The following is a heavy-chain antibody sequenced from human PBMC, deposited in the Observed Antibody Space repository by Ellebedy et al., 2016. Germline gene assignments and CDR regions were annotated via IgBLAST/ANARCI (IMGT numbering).Heavy chain of an antibody. J-gene: IGHJ6*02. CDR3: ARQGELATVATYYYYYGMDV. V-gene: IGHV5-51*01. D-gene: IGHD5-12*01. Sequence: GESLKISXKGSGYSFTSYWTGWVRQMPGKGLEWMVIIYPGDSDTRYSPSFQGQVTISADKSISTAYLQWSSLKASDTAMYYCARQGELATVATYYYYYGMDVWGQGTTVTVSS. CDR2: IYPGDSDT. CDR1: GYSFTSYW.